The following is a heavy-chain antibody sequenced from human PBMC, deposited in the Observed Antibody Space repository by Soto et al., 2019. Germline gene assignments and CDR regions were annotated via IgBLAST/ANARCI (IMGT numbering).Heavy chain of an antibody. CDR2: ISGSGGST. J-gene: IGHJ5*02. D-gene: IGHD3-10*01. Sequence: AISGSGGSTYYADSVKGRFTISRDNSKNTLYLQMNSLRAEDTAVYYCAKDPREDYYGSGSYYNVPWFDPWGQGTLVTVSS. CDR3: AKDPREDYYGSGSYYNVPWFDP. V-gene: IGHV3-23*01.